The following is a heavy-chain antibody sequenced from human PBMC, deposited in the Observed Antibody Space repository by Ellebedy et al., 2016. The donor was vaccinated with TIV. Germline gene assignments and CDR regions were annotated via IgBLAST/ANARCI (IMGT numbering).Heavy chain of an antibody. CDR1: GFTFSDYH. D-gene: IGHD6-13*01. CDR2: IDFSGRTI. Sequence: PGGSLRLSCVASGFTFSDYHMSWIRQAPGKGLEWLSNIDFSGRTIYAAASVKGRFTTSRDNARTSLYLQMNALRAEDTAVYYCVRIGYITSWYREAYWGQGTLVTVSS. J-gene: IGHJ4*02. CDR3: VRIGYITSWYREAY. V-gene: IGHV3-11*01.